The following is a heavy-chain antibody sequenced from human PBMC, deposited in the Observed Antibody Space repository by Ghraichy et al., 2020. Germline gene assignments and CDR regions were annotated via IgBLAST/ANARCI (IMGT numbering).Heavy chain of an antibody. D-gene: IGHD6-25*01. CDR1: GFTFSNYR. CDR3: ARGSGRRSSFDY. Sequence: GSLRLSCVASGFTFSNYRMNWVRQAPGKGLEWVSPISTSSSYIFYVDSVKGRFTISRDNAKNSHYLQMNSLRVEDTALYYCARGSGRRSSFDYWGQGTLVTVSS. CDR2: ISTSSSYI. J-gene: IGHJ4*02. V-gene: IGHV3-21*06.